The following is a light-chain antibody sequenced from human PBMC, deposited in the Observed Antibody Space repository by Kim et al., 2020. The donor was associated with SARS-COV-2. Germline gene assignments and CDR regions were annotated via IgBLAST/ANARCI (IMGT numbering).Light chain of an antibody. CDR2: GAS. Sequence: EIVLTQSPGTLALSPGESATLSCRASRSVSNSYLAWYQQKPGQALGLLIYGASSRATGIPGRFSGSGSGTDFTLTISGLEAEDFAVYYCQQYGSSPRTFGQGTKVEIK. CDR1: RSVSNSY. J-gene: IGKJ1*01. V-gene: IGKV3-20*01. CDR3: QQYGSSPRT.